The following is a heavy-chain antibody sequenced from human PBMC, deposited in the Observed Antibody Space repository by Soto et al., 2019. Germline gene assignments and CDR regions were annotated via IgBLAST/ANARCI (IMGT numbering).Heavy chain of an antibody. Sequence: EVQLVESGGKLVQPGGSLRLSCVASGFPFGVYWMSWVRQAPGEGLEWVARIKFDGTGIQFADSVRGRFTISRDNAENLLYLQMNSIRAEDTAVTCWSIDSGYSSVDSVNAYFDCWGLGVLVTVSS. CDR2: IKFDGTGI. V-gene: IGHV3-7*01. CDR3: SIDSGYSSVDSVNAYFDC. D-gene: IGHD5-12*01. J-gene: IGHJ4*01. CDR1: GFPFGVYW.